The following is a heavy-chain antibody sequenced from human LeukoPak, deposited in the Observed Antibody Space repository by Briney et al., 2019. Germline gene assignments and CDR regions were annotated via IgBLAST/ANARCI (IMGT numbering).Heavy chain of an antibody. V-gene: IGHV3-21*01. D-gene: IGHD3-16*01. CDR3: ARDPEMYDYVWGSDY. J-gene: IGHJ4*02. CDR1: GFTFSSYS. Sequence: GGSLRLSCAASGFTFSSYSMNWVRQAPGKGLEWVSSISSSSSYIYYADSVKGRFTISRDNAKNSLYLQMNSLRAEDTAVYYCARDPEMYDYVWGSDYWGQGTLVTVSS. CDR2: ISSSSSYI.